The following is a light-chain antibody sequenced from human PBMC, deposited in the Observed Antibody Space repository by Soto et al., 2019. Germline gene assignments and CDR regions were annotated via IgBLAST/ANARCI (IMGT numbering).Light chain of an antibody. J-gene: IGLJ1*01. CDR1: SSNIGAGYD. Sequence: QSVLTQPPSVSGAPGQRVTISCTGSSSNIGAGYDVHWYQQLPGTAPKLLIYGNSNRPSGVPDRFSGSKSGTSASLDITGTQAEDEADYYCKSYDSSLSQGVFGTGTKVTVL. CDR3: KSYDSSLSQGV. CDR2: GNS. V-gene: IGLV1-40*01.